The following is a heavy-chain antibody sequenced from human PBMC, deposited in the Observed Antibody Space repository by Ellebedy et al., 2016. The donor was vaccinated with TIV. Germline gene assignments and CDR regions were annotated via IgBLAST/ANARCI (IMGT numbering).Heavy chain of an antibody. CDR2: IKEDGSLK. CDR3: ARYGNLDY. V-gene: IGHV3-7*03. J-gene: IGHJ4*02. Sequence: GESLKISCAASGFTFSSNWMSWVRQAPGKGLELVAKIKEDGSLKYYVDAVKGRFAISRDNAKNSLYLQMNSLRAEDTAVYYCARYGNLDYWGQGTLVTVSS. D-gene: IGHD1-1*01. CDR1: GFTFSSNW.